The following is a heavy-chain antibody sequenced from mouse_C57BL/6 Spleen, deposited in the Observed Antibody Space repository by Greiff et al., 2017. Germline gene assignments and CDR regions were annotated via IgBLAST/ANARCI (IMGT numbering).Heavy chain of an antibody. Sequence: QVQLQQSGAELVRPGSSVKLSCKASGYTFTSYWMHWVKQRPIQGLEWIGNIDPSDSETHYNQKFKDKATLTVDKSSSTAYMQLSSLTSEDSAVYYCARYHGSSFYYFDYWGQGTTLTVSS. CDR2: IDPSDSET. CDR3: ARYHGSSFYYFDY. V-gene: IGHV1-52*01. J-gene: IGHJ2*01. CDR1: GYTFTSYW. D-gene: IGHD1-1*01.